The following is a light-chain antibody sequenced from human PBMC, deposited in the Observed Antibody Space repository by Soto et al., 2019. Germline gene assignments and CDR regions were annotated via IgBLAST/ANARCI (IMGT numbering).Light chain of an antibody. CDR1: TGAVTSGHY. J-gene: IGLJ2*01. CDR3: LLSYNGPRV. Sequence: QTVVTQEPSLTVSPGGTVTLTCGSSTGAVTSGHYPYWVQQKPGQAPRTLIYDTNNKHSWTPARFSGSLLGGQAALTLSGARPEDEADYYCLLSYNGPRVFGGGTKLTVL. V-gene: IGLV7-46*01. CDR2: DTN.